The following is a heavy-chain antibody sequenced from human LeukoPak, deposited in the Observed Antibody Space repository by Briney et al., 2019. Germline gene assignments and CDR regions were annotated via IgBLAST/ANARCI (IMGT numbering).Heavy chain of an antibody. V-gene: IGHV3-21*01. CDR1: GFTFSSYS. CDR2: ISSSSSYI. Sequence: GESLKISCAASGFTFSSYSMNWVRQAPGKGLEWVSSISSSSSYIYYADSVKGRFTISRDNAKNSLYLQMNSLRAEDTAVYYCARDAGSGWPRPDYWGQGTLVTVSS. J-gene: IGHJ4*02. D-gene: IGHD6-19*01. CDR3: ARDAGSGWPRPDY.